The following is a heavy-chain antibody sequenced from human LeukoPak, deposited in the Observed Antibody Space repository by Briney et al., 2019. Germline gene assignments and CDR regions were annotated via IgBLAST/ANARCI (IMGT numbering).Heavy chain of an antibody. CDR1: GGSISSSSYY. V-gene: IGHV4-39*07. Sequence: SETLSLTCTVSGGSISSSSYYWGWIRQPPGKGLEWIGSIYYSGSTYYNPSLKSRVTISVDTSKNQFSLKLSSVTAADTAVYYCARVARSHNLGYWGQGILVTVSS. J-gene: IGHJ4*02. CDR3: ARVARSHNLGY. CDR2: IYYSGST.